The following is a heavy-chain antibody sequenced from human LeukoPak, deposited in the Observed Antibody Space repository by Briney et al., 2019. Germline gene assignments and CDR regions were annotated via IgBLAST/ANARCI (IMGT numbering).Heavy chain of an antibody. J-gene: IGHJ4*02. V-gene: IGHV4-59*08. CDR3: ARLLGPVYFDY. Sequence: RSSETLSLTCTVSGGSISSYYWSWIRQPPGKGLEWIGYIYYSGSTYYNPSLKSRVTISVDTSKNQFSLKLSSVTAADTAVYYCARLLGPVYFDYWGQGTLVTVSS. CDR2: IYYSGST. CDR1: GGSISSYY.